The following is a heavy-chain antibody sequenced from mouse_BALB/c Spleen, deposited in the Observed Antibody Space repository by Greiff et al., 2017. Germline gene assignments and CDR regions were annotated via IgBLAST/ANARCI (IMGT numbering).Heavy chain of an antibody. Sequence: QVQLKESGPGLVAPSQSLSITCTVSGFSLTGYGVNWVRQPPGKGLEWLGMIWGDGSTDYNSALKSRLSISKDNSKSQVFLKMNSLQTDDTARYYCARGFLHYYGSSYGYFDVWGAGTTVTVSS. CDR2: IWGDGST. CDR3: ARGFLHYYGSSYGYFDV. D-gene: IGHD1-1*01. J-gene: IGHJ1*01. V-gene: IGHV2-6-7*01. CDR1: GFSLTGYG.